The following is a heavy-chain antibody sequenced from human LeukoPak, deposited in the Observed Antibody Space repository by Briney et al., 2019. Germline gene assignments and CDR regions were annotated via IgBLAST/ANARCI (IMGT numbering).Heavy chain of an antibody. CDR1: GFTFDDYA. Sequence: GRSLRLSCAASGFTFDDYAMHWVRQAPGKGLEWVSGISWNSDSIGYADSVKGRFTISRDNAKNSLYLQMNSLRAEDTALYYCAKASKTYYYDSSGYYGMAVWGQGTTVTVSS. V-gene: IGHV3-9*01. D-gene: IGHD3-22*01. CDR2: ISWNSDSI. CDR3: AKASKTYYYDSSGYYGMAV. J-gene: IGHJ6*02.